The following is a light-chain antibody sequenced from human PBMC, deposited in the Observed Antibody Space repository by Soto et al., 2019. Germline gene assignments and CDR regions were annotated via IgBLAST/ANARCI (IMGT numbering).Light chain of an antibody. Sequence: DIQMTQSPSTLSASVGDRVTITCLASQSISSWLAWYQQKPGKAPKLLIYDASSLESGVPSRFSGSGSGTEFTLTISSLQPDDFATYYCQPYNSYSHTFGQGTKLEIK. CDR1: QSISSW. J-gene: IGKJ2*01. V-gene: IGKV1-5*01. CDR3: QPYNSYSHT. CDR2: DAS.